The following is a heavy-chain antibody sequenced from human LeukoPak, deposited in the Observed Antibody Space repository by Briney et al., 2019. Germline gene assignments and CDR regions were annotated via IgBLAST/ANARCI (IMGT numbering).Heavy chain of an antibody. V-gene: IGHV1-69*13. CDR3: ARGKTTDHSDFWSGYYYGMDV. D-gene: IGHD3-3*01. CDR1: GGTFSSYA. J-gene: IGHJ6*02. Sequence: ASVKVSCKASGGTFSSYAINWVRQAPGQGLEWMGGIIPIFGTANYAQKFQGRVTITADESTSTAYMELSSLRSEDTAVYYCARGKTTDHSDFWSGYYYGMDVWGQGTTVTVSS. CDR2: IIPIFGTA.